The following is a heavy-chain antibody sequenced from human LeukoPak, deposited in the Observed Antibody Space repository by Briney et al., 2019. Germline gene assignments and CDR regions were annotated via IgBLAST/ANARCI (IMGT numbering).Heavy chain of an antibody. D-gene: IGHD4/OR15-4a*01. CDR1: GYTFTSYG. CDR2: ISAYNGNT. J-gene: IGHJ4*02. CDR3: ARKGASYPEDY. V-gene: IGHV1-18*01. Sequence: ASVKVSCKASGYTFTSYGISWMRHAPGQGLEWMGWISAYNGNTNNAQKLQGRVTMTTDTSTSTAYMELRSLRSDDTAVYYCARKGASYPEDYWGQGTLVTVSS.